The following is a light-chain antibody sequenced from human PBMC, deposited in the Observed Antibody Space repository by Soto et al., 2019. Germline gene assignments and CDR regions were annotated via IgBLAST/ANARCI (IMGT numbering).Light chain of an antibody. V-gene: IGKV1-5*03. J-gene: IGKJ5*01. Sequence: DIQMTQSPSTLSASVGDRVTITCRASQSISNLLAWYQQKPGRAPTLLIYKASTLERGVPSRFSGSGSGTEFTLTISSLQPDDFATYYCQQYNSYPLTFGQGTRLEIK. CDR2: KAS. CDR1: QSISNL. CDR3: QQYNSYPLT.